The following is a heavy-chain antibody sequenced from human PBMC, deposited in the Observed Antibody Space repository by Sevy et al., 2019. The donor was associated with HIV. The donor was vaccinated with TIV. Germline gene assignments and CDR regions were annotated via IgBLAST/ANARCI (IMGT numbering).Heavy chain of an antibody. CDR1: GFTFSSYW. J-gene: IGHJ4*02. Sequence: GGSLRLSCRASGFTFSSYWMSWVRGAPGRGLEWVANIKKDGSEKYYVDSVKGRFTISRDNAESSLFLHMNSLRVEDTAVYYCVRYTETYREWGQGTLVTVSS. V-gene: IGHV3-7*01. CDR3: VRYTETYRE. D-gene: IGHD1-26*01. CDR2: IKKDGSEK.